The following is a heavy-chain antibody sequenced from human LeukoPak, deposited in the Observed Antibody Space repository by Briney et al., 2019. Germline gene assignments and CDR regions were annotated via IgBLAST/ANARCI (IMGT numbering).Heavy chain of an antibody. D-gene: IGHD3-22*01. Sequence: GGSLRLSCAASGFTFSSYGMHWVRQAPGKGLEWLAVIWYDGSNIYYADPVKGRFAISRDNSKNTLYLQINSLRAEDTAVYYCARARNDYDSSSFSALDYWGQGTLVTVSS. CDR3: ARARNDYDSSSFSALDY. J-gene: IGHJ4*02. CDR1: GFTFSSYG. V-gene: IGHV3-33*01. CDR2: IWYDGSNI.